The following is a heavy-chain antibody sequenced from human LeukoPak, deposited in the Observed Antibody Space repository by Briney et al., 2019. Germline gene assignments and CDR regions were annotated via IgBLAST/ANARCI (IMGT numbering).Heavy chain of an antibody. CDR1: GFTFSSNA. D-gene: IGHD3-22*01. Sequence: GGSLRLSCAASGFTFSSNAISWVRQAPGKGLEWVSGISGGGGSTYYADSVKGRFTISRDNSKNTLYLQMNSLRAEDTAVYYCARDLPISDSSGYYLDYWGQGTVVTVSS. CDR2: ISGGGGST. V-gene: IGHV3-23*01. CDR3: ARDLPISDSSGYYLDY. J-gene: IGHJ4*02.